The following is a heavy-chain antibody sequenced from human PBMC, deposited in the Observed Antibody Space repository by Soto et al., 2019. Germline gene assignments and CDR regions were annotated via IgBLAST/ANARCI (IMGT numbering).Heavy chain of an antibody. J-gene: IGHJ5*02. D-gene: IGHD3-3*01. V-gene: IGHV2-5*02. CDR3: AHSGYDFWSGYYKYSAKWFDP. CDR1: GFSLSTSGVG. CDR2: IYWDDDK. Sequence: QITLKESGPTLVKPTQTLTLTCTFSGFSLSTSGVGVGWIRQPPGKALEWLALIYWDDDKRYSPSLKSRLTITKDTSKNQVVLTMTNMDPVDTATYYCAHSGYDFWSGYYKYSAKWFDPWGQGTLVTVSS.